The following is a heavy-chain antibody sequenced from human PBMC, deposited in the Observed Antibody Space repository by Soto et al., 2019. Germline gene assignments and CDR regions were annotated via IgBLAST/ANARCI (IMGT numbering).Heavy chain of an antibody. Sequence: SETLSLTCTVSGGSISSYYWSWIRQPPGKGLEWIGYIYYSGSTNCNPSLKSRVTISVDTSKNQFSLKLRSVTAADTAVYYCARGHPRSFLSTVVVAAYWFDPWGQGTLVTVS. CDR1: GGSISSYY. CDR3: ARGHPRSFLSTVVVAAYWFDP. D-gene: IGHD2-15*01. V-gene: IGHV4-59*08. J-gene: IGHJ5*02. CDR2: IYYSGST.